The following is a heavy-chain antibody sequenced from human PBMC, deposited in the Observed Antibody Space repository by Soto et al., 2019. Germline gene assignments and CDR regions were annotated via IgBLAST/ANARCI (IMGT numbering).Heavy chain of an antibody. Sequence: GGSLRLSCAASGFTFSDYYMSWIRQAPGKGLEWVSYISSSSGYTNYADSVKGRFTISRDNAKNSLYLQMNSLRAEDAAVYYCAKEYGRLDYWGQGTLVTVSS. CDR3: AKEYGRLDY. D-gene: IGHD4-17*01. CDR2: ISSSSGYT. CDR1: GFTFSDYY. V-gene: IGHV3-11*06. J-gene: IGHJ4*02.